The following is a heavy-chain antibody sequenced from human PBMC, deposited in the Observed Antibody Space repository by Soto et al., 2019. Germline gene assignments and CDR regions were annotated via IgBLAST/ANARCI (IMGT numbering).Heavy chain of an antibody. J-gene: IGHJ1*01. CDR3: ATITRVGVGTITEYFQH. CDR1: GFIFSKYG. CDR2: ISYDGDNE. Sequence: GGSLRLSCAASGFIFSKYGMHWVRQAPGKGLEWVATISYDGDNEYYADSVKGRFTISRDNSKDTLYLQMNSLRDEDTAVYYCATITRVGVGTITEYFQHWCQGTLVTVSS. V-gene: IGHV3-30*03. D-gene: IGHD3-3*01.